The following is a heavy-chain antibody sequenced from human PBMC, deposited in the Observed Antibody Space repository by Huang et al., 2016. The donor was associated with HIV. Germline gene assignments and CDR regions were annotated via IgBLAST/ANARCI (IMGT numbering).Heavy chain of an antibody. J-gene: IGHJ4*02. Sequence: QVHLQQWGAGLLKPSEALSLTCAVYGGSFRNYFWSWIRQPPGKGLEWIGEINHSGRTSYIPSLMSRVTISVDTSKNQFSLKLSSVTAADTAVYYCARVEINTLTGYFSSFDNWGQGTLVTVSS. D-gene: IGHD3-9*01. V-gene: IGHV4-34*01. CDR3: ARVEINTLTGYFSSFDN. CDR2: INHSGRT. CDR1: GGSFRNYF.